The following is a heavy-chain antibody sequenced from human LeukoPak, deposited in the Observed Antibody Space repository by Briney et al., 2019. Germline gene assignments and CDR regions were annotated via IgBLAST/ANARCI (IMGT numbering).Heavy chain of an antibody. CDR1: GGTFSSYA. Sequence: ASVKVSCKASGGTFSSYAISWVRQAPGQRLEWMGWINAGNGNTRYSQNFQGRVTVTRDTSANAAYMELSSLRSEDSAVYYCARERVVRGVDYYFDYWGQGTLVTVSS. V-gene: IGHV1-3*01. CDR3: ARERVVRGVDYYFDY. CDR2: INAGNGNT. J-gene: IGHJ4*02. D-gene: IGHD3-10*01.